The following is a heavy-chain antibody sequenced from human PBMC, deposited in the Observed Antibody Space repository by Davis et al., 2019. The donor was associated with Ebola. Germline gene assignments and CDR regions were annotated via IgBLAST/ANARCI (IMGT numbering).Heavy chain of an antibody. CDR2: IYYSGST. V-gene: IGHV4-59*01. CDR3: ARGSAYYDFWSGYPTNWFDP. Sequence: SETLSLTCTVSGGSTSSYYWSWIRQPPGKGLEWIGYIYYSGSTNYNPSLKSRVTISVDTSKNQFSLKLSSVTTADTAVYYCARGSAYYDFWSGYPTNWFDPWGQGTLVTVSS. J-gene: IGHJ5*02. D-gene: IGHD3-3*01. CDR1: GGSTSSYY.